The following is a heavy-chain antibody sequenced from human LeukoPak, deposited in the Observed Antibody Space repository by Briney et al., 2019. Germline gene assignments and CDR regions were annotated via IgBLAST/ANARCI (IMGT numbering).Heavy chain of an antibody. Sequence: GGSLRLSCAASGFTFSSYAMSWVRQAPGKGLEWVSAISGSGGSTYYADSVKGRFTISRNNSKNTLYLQMNSLRAEDTAVYYCARDQVAVAGTYFDYWGQETLVTVSS. CDR3: ARDQVAVAGTYFDY. V-gene: IGHV3-23*01. CDR2: ISGSGGST. D-gene: IGHD6-19*01. CDR1: GFTFSSYA. J-gene: IGHJ4*02.